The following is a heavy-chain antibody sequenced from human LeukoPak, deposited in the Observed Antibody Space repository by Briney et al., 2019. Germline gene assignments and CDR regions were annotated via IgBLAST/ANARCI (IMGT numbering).Heavy chain of an antibody. V-gene: IGHV3-48*03. Sequence: GGSLRLSCAVSGFTFSSFEMNWVRQAPGKGLEWISFISSSGATIHYADSVKGRFTISRDNAKNSLYLQMNSLRAEDTAAYYCASSLLTVTTDYWGQGTLVTVSS. CDR2: ISSSGATI. J-gene: IGHJ4*02. CDR1: GFTFSSFE. CDR3: ASSLLTVTTDY. D-gene: IGHD4-11*01.